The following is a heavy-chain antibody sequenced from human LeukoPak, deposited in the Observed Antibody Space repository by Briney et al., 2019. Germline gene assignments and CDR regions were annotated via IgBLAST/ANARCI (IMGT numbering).Heavy chain of an antibody. J-gene: IGHJ4*02. CDR2: ISSSSSTL. CDR3: ARGHGSGSYYPDY. Sequence: PGGSLRLSCAASGFTFSSYSMNWVRQAPGKGLEWVSYISSSSSTLDYADSVTGRFTISRDNAKNSLSLQMNSLRDEDTAVYYCARGHGSGSYYPDYWGEGTLVTVSS. D-gene: IGHD3-10*01. CDR1: GFTFSSYS. V-gene: IGHV3-48*02.